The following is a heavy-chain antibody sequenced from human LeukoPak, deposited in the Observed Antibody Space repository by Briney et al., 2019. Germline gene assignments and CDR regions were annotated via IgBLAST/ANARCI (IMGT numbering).Heavy chain of an antibody. V-gene: IGHV3-23*01. D-gene: IGHD2/OR15-2a*01. CDR3: AKDRVSPGFNWFDP. J-gene: IGHJ5*02. CDR1: GVIISSYA. Sequence: GGSLRLSCAASGVIISSYAMSWVRQAPGKGLEWVSAINGRGDNTYYADFVKGRFTISRNNSKSTVYLQMNSLRTEDTAVYYCAKDRVSPGFNWFDPWGQGTLVTVSS. CDR2: INGRGDNT.